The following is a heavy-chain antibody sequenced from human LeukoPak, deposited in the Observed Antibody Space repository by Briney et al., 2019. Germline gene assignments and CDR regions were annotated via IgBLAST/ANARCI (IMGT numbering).Heavy chain of an antibody. J-gene: IGHJ4*02. CDR3: AKDLAGSGSYSFDY. D-gene: IGHD1-26*01. CDR2: ISGSGGST. CDR1: GFTFSSYS. V-gene: IGHV3-23*01. Sequence: GGSLRLSCAASGFTFSSYSMNWVRQAPGGGLEGVSAISGSGGSTYSAASVKGRFTISRDNSKNTLYLQMNSLRAEDTAVYYCAKDLAGSGSYSFDYWGQGTLVTVSS.